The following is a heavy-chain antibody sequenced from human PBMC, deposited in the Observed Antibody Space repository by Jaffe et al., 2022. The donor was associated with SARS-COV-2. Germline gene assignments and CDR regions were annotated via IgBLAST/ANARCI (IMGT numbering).Heavy chain of an antibody. D-gene: IGHD2-2*02. Sequence: QVQLVESGGGVVQPGRSLRLSCAASGFTFSSYAMHWVRQAPGKGLEWVAVISYDGSNKYYADSVKGRFTISRDNSKNTLYLQMNSLRAEDTAVYYCARAFQYCSSTSCYTFDYWGQGTLVTVSS. CDR1: GFTFSSYA. V-gene: IGHV3-30*04. CDR2: ISYDGSNK. CDR3: ARAFQYCSSTSCYTFDY. J-gene: IGHJ4*02.